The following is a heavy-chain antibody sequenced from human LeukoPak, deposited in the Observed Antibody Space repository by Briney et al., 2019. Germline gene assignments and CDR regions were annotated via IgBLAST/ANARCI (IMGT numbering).Heavy chain of an antibody. CDR2: IRYDGSNK. Sequence: GSLRLSCAAPGFTFSSYGRHWVRQAPGKGLEWVAFIRYDGSNKYYADSVKGRFTISRDNSKNTLYLQMNSLRAEDTAVYYCAKDGPRLRYFDWLSYWGQGTLVTVSS. V-gene: IGHV3-30*02. CDR3: AKDGPRLRYFDWLSY. CDR1: GFTFSSYG. J-gene: IGHJ4*02. D-gene: IGHD3-9*01.